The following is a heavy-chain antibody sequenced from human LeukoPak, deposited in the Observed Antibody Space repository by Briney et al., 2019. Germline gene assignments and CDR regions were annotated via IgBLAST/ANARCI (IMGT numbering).Heavy chain of an antibody. J-gene: IGHJ6*02. V-gene: IGHV1-46*01. Sequence: GASVKVSCKASGYTFTSYYMHWVRQAPGQGLEWMGIINPSGGSTSYAQKFQGRVTMTRDTSTSTVYMELSSLRSEDTAVYYCARAYGDYPEAYYYGMDVWGQGTTVTVSS. D-gene: IGHD4-17*01. CDR2: INPSGGST. CDR1: GYTFTSYY. CDR3: ARAYGDYPEAYYYGMDV.